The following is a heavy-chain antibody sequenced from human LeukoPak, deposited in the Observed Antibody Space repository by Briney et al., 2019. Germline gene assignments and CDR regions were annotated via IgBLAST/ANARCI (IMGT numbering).Heavy chain of an antibody. CDR1: GFTFSSYE. V-gene: IGHV3-48*03. Sequence: GGSLRLSCAASGFTFSSYEMNWVRQAPGKGLEWVSYISSSGSTIYYADSVKGRFTISRDNAKNSLYLQMNSLRAEDTALYYCAKGLRWLVHYDILTGYSEYFDYWGQGTLVTVSS. CDR2: ISSSGSTI. J-gene: IGHJ4*02. D-gene: IGHD3-9*01. CDR3: AKGLRWLVHYDILTGYSEYFDY.